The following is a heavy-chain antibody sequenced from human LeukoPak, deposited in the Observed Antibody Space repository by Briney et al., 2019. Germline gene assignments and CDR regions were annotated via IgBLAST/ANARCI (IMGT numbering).Heavy chain of an antibody. D-gene: IGHD6-13*01. V-gene: IGHV3-48*04. Sequence: PGGSLRLSCAASGFTFNSYSMNWVRQTPGKGLEWVSYISSSSTTIYYADSVKGRFTISRDNAKNSLYLQMSSLRAEDTAVYYCARDWGSSSWYYAFDIWGQGTMVTVSS. CDR2: ISSSSTTI. CDR3: ARDWGSSSWYYAFDI. CDR1: GFTFNSYS. J-gene: IGHJ3*02.